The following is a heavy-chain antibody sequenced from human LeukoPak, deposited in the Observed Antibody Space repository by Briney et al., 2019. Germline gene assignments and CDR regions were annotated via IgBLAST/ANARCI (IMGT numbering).Heavy chain of an antibody. D-gene: IGHD3-9*01. CDR2: ISYDGSNK. CDR1: GFTFSSYG. Sequence: GGSLRLSCAASGFTFSSYGMHWVRQAPGKGLEWVAVISYDGSNKYYADSVKGRFTISRDNSKNTLYLQMNSLRAEDTAVYYCAEDQGGYYDILTGYYDPYFDYWGQGTLVTVSS. V-gene: IGHV3-30*18. CDR3: AEDQGGYYDILTGYYDPYFDY. J-gene: IGHJ4*02.